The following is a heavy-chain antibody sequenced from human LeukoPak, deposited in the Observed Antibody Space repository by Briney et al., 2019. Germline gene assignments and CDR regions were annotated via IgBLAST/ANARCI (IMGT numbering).Heavy chain of an antibody. J-gene: IGHJ3*02. CDR3: ARDRIQLWNDAFDI. CDR2: ISGSGGST. V-gene: IGHV3-23*01. CDR1: GFTFSSYA. D-gene: IGHD5-18*01. Sequence: GGSLRLSCAASGFTFSSYAMSWVRQAPGKGLDWVSAISGSGGSTYYADSVKGRFTISRDNAKNSLYLQMNSLRAEDTAVYYCARDRIQLWNDAFDIWGQGTVVTVSS.